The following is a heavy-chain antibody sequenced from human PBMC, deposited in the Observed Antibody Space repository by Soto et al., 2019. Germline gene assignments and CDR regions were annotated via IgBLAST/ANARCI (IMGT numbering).Heavy chain of an antibody. V-gene: IGHV1-69*13. Sequence: SVKVSCKASGGTFSSYAISWVRQAPGQGLEWMGGIIPIFGTANYAQKFQGRVAITADESTSTAYMELSSLRSEDTAVYYCARVWLGPSGYDYFVELPRGWFDPWGQGTLVTVSS. D-gene: IGHD5-12*01. CDR2: IIPIFGTA. CDR3: ARVWLGPSGYDYFVELPRGWFDP. CDR1: GGTFSSYA. J-gene: IGHJ5*02.